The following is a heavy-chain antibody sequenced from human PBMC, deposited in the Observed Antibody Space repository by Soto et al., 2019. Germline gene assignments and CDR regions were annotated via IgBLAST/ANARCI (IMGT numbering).Heavy chain of an antibody. D-gene: IGHD1-1*01. V-gene: IGHV3-23*01. CDR2: ISGSASST. Sequence: EVQLLESGGGLVQPGGPLRLSCAASGFIFSNYAMSWVRQAPGKGLEWLSGISGSASSTYYADSVKGRFTISRDNSKNTLYLQMNSLRAEDTAVYYCLTWTSGTPDYWGQGTLVSVSS. CDR3: LTWTSGTPDY. J-gene: IGHJ4*02. CDR1: GFIFSNYA.